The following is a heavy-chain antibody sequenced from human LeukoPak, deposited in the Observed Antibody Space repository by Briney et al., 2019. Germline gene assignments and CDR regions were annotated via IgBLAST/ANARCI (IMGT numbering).Heavy chain of an antibody. CDR3: ARGRGAYYYDSSGYYYVRGYFDY. J-gene: IGHJ4*02. D-gene: IGHD3-22*01. CDR1: GGSFSGYY. Sequence: SETLSLTCAVYGGSFSGYYWSWIRQPPGKGLEWIGEINHSGSTNYNPSLKSRVTISVDTSKNQFSLKLSSVTAADTAVYYCARGRGAYYYDSSGYYYVRGYFDYWGQGTLVTVSS. CDR2: INHSGST. V-gene: IGHV4-34*01.